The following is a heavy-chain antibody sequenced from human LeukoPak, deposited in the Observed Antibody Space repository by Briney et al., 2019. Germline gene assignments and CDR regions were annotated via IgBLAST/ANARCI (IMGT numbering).Heavy chain of an antibody. V-gene: IGHV1-8*01. CDR2: MNPNSGNT. D-gene: IGHD2-15*01. CDR1: GYTFTSYD. Sequence: ASVKVSCKASGYTFTSYDINWVRQATGQGLGWMGWMNPNSGNTGYAQKFQGRVTMTRNTSISTAYMELSSLRSEDTAVYCARAGGYCGRISCPYYFDYWGQGSLVAVSS. J-gene: IGHJ4*02. CDR3: ARAGGYCGRISCPYYFDY.